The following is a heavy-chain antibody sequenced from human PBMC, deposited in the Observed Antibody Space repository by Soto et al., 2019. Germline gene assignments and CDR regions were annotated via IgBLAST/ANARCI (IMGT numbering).Heavy chain of an antibody. Sequence: QVQLVQSGAEVKKPGASVKISCKASGYTFTRYTMNWVRQAPGQRIEWMGWINPYNGHTKSSQKFQDRVIITRATAASTAYMELSSLRSDDTALYYCASVIATGQLAPWGQGTLVTVSS. CDR3: ASVIATGQLAP. D-gene: IGHD3-10*01. V-gene: IGHV1-3*01. J-gene: IGHJ5*02. CDR2: INPYNGHT. CDR1: GYTFTRYT.